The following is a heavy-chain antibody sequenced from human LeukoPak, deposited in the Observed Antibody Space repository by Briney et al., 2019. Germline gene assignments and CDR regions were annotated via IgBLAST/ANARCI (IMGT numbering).Heavy chain of an antibody. J-gene: IGHJ4*02. CDR3: ARSWIQLWTSFDN. CDR2: INPNSGGT. D-gene: IGHD5-18*01. V-gene: IGHV1-2*04. Sequence: ASVKVSCKASGYTFTGYYMHWVRQAPGQGLEWMGWINPNSGGTNYAQKFQGWVTMTRDTSISTAYMELSRLRSDDTAVYYCARSWIQLWTSFDNWGQGTLVTVSS. CDR1: GYTFTGYY.